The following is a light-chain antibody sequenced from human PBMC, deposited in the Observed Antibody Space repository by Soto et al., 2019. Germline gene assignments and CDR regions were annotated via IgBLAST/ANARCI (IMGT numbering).Light chain of an antibody. J-gene: IGKJ2*01. V-gene: IGKV3-15*01. CDR2: GAS. CDR1: QSVSSN. Sequence: EIXMTQSPATXSVXPGERATLSCRASQSVSSNLAWYQQKPGQAPRLLIYGASTRATGIPARFSGSGSGTEFTLTISSLQSEDFAVYYCQQYNNWPRSTFGQGTKVDIK. CDR3: QQYNNWPRST.